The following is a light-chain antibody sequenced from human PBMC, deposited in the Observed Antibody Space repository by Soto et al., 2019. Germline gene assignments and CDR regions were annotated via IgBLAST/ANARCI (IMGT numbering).Light chain of an antibody. V-gene: IGLV2-14*01. J-gene: IGLJ2*01. CDR2: EVN. CDR1: SDDIGDYSY. CDR3: SSYTSGATPSVV. Sequence: QSALTQPASVSGSPGQSITISCTGTSDDIGDYSYVSWYQQHPGKAPKLILYEVNNQPSGISNRFSGSKSGNTASLTISGLQAEDESDYYCSSYTSGATPSVVFGGGTKLTVL.